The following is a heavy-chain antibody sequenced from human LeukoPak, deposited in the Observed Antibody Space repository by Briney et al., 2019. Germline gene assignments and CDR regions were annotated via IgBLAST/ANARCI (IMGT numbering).Heavy chain of an antibody. V-gene: IGHV3-30*02. D-gene: IGHD1-26*01. Sequence: PGGSLRLSCAASGFTFSSYAMSWVRQAPGKGLEWVAFIRYDGSNKYYADSVKGRLTISRDNSKNTLYLQMNSLRAEDTAVYYCAKDREVGAPWVYYYYMDVWGKGTTVTVSS. CDR1: GFTFSSYA. CDR3: AKDREVGAPWVYYYYMDV. CDR2: IRYDGSNK. J-gene: IGHJ6*03.